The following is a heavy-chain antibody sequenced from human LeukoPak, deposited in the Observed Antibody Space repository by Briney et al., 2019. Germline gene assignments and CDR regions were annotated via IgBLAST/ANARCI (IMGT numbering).Heavy chain of an antibody. D-gene: IGHD3-3*01. Sequence: ASVKVSCKASGCTFTGYYMHWVRQAPGQGLEWMGWINPNSGGTNYAQKFQGWVTMTRDTSISTAYMELSRLRSDDTAVYYCAREKVIWSGPLKPWLNYWGQGTLVTVSS. CDR3: AREKVIWSGPLKPWLNY. CDR2: INPNSGGT. J-gene: IGHJ4*02. V-gene: IGHV1-2*04. CDR1: GCTFTGYY.